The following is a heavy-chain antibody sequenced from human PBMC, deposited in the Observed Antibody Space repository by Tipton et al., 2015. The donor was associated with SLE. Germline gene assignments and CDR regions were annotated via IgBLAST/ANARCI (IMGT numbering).Heavy chain of an antibody. CDR3: ARGGASSKWLDP. V-gene: IGHV4-59*01. CDR2: IYFDGNS. D-gene: IGHD6-6*01. Sequence: TLSLTCTVSGGSIGPYYWHWIRQSPGKALEWIGYIYFDGNSNGRGNYNPSLESRVTMSVDTSKNQFSLRLTSVNAADTAIYYCARGGASSKWLDPWGQGTLVTVSS. CDR1: GGSIGPYY. J-gene: IGHJ5*02.